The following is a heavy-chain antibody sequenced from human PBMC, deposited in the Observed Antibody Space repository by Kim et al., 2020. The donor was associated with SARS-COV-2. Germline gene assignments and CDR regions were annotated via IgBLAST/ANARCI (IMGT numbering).Heavy chain of an antibody. CDR3: ARVIVVVPAAKAFYYYYGMDV. CDR1: GGTFSSYA. Sequence: SVKVSCKASGGTFSSYAISWVRQAPGQGLEWMGGIIPIFGTANYAQKFQGRVTITADESTSTAYMELSSLRSEDTAVYYCARVIVVVPAAKAFYYYYGMDVWGQGTTVTVSS. V-gene: IGHV1-69*13. J-gene: IGHJ6*02. D-gene: IGHD2-2*01. CDR2: IIPIFGTA.